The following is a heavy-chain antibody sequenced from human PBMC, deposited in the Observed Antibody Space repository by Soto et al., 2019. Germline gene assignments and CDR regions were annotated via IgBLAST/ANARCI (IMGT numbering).Heavy chain of an antibody. J-gene: IGHJ4*02. CDR3: ARVRASSSSWYYFDY. Sequence: SVKVSCKASGGTFSSYAISWVRQAPGQGLEWMGGIIPIFGTANYTQKFQGRVTITADESTSTAYVELSSLRSEDTAVYYCARVRASSSSWYYFDYWGQGTLVTVSS. D-gene: IGHD6-13*01. CDR1: GGTFSSYA. CDR2: IIPIFGTA. V-gene: IGHV1-69*13.